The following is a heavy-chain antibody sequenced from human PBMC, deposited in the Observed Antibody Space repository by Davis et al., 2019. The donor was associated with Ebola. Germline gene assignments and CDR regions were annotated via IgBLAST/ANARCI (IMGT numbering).Heavy chain of an antibody. CDR2: IYPGDSET. Sequence: GESLKISCKGSGYSFTSYWIAWVRQMPGKGLEWMGIIYPGDSETRYSPSFQGQVTLSVAKSNSTAFLQWRSLKASDTAIYYCARRGPYSWNDGLYFDSWGQGTLVTVSS. CDR3: ARRGPYSWNDGLYFDS. D-gene: IGHD1-1*01. V-gene: IGHV5-51*01. CDR1: GYSFTSYW. J-gene: IGHJ4*02.